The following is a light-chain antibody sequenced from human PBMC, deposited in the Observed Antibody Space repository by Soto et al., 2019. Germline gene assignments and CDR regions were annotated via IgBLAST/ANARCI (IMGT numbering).Light chain of an antibody. CDR1: QTISSW. CDR3: QQSLSSPQIT. CDR2: DAS. Sequence: DIQMTQSPSTLSGTAGDRVTITCWASQTISSWLAWYQQKPGKAPKLLIYDASSLESGVPSRFSGSGSGTDFTLTISSLQPEDFATYYCQQSLSSPQITCGQGTRLEIK. V-gene: IGKV1-5*01. J-gene: IGKJ5*01.